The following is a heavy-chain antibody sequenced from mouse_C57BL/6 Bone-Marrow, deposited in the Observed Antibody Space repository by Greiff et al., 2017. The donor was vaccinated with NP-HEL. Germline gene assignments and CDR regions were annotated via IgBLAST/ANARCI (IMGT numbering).Heavy chain of an antibody. J-gene: IGHJ3*01. D-gene: IGHD2-5*01. V-gene: IGHV7-3*01. CDR2: IRNKANGYTT. CDR3: ARYGDYNNPAWFAY. Sequence: EVQLVESGGGLVQPGGSLSLSCAASGFTFTDYYMSWVRQPPGKALEWLGFIRNKANGYTTEYSASVKGRFTISRDNSQSILYLQMNALRAEDSATYYCARYGDYNNPAWFAYWGQGTLVTVSA. CDR1: GFTFTDYY.